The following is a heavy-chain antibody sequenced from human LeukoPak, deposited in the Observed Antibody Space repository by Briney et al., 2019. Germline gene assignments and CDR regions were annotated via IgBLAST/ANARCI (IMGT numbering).Heavy chain of an antibody. CDR3: ARWGGTRQSYLAY. D-gene: IGHD1-1*01. CDR1: RLICSDSR. CDR2: TRFDGSIK. Sequence: GRSLRLSFACSRLICSDSRFHGLGQAPGKGLEWVAVTRFDGSIKQYADSVKGRFTISRDDSKNTLYLQMNFLKSEDTAVYYCARWGGTRQSYLAYWGQGTLITVSS. V-gene: IGHV3-33*08. J-gene: IGHJ4*02.